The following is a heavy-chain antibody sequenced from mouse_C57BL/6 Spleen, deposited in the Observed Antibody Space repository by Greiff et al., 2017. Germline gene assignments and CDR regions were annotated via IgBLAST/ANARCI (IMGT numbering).Heavy chain of an antibody. D-gene: IGHD1-1*01. CDR1: GFSLTSYA. Sequence: QVQLKESGPGLVAPSQSLSITCTVSGFSLTSYAISWVRQPPGKGLEWLGVIWTGGGTNYNSALNSRLSISKDNSKSQVFLKMNSLQTDDTARDYCARNLEYYGLYYFDYWGQGTTLTVSS. CDR2: IWTGGGT. V-gene: IGHV2-9-1*01. J-gene: IGHJ2*01. CDR3: ARNLEYYGLYYFDY.